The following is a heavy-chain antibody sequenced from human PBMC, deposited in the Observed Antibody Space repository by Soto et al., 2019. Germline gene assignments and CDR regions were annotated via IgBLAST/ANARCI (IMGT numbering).Heavy chain of an antibody. Sequence: GSLRLSCAASGFTFSSYAMHWVRQAPGKGLEWVAVISYDGSNKYYADSVKGRFTISRDNSKNTLYLQMNSLRAEDTAVYYCARTYCGGDCYNYYYGMDVWGQGTTVTVSS. J-gene: IGHJ6*02. CDR1: GFTFSSYA. CDR2: ISYDGSNK. D-gene: IGHD2-21*02. CDR3: ARTYCGGDCYNYYYGMDV. V-gene: IGHV3-30-3*01.